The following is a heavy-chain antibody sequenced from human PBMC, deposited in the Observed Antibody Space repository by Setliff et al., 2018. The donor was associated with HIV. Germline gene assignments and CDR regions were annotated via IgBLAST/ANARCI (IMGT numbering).Heavy chain of an antibody. J-gene: IGHJ3*02. CDR2: INPNGGYT. Sequence: ASVKVSCKASGYIFTDYYIHWVRQAPGQGLEWMGWINPNGGYTNYAQKFLGRVTMTQDTSFTTAYLELSRLGSDDTAVYYCARDREAEGDAFDIWGQGTMVTVSS. V-gene: IGHV1-2*02. D-gene: IGHD3-10*01. CDR3: ARDREAEGDAFDI. CDR1: GYIFTDYY.